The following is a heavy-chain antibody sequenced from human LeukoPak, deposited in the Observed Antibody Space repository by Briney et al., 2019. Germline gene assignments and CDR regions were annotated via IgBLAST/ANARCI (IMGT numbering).Heavy chain of an antibody. D-gene: IGHD5-24*01. CDR2: ISYDGNKK. CDR1: GFPLTYYG. J-gene: IGHJ4*02. Sequence: PGGSLRLSCAASGFPLTYYGMHWARQAPGKGLEWVALISYDGNKKYYADSVKGRFTISRDNSENTHYLQMNSLRVEDTAIYYCAKDSGEMATNWDFDYWGQGTLVTVSS. V-gene: IGHV3-30*18. CDR3: AKDSGEMATNWDFDY.